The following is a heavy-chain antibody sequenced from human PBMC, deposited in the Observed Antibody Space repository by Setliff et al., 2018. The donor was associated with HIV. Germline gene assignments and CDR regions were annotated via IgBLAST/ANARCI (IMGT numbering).Heavy chain of an antibody. J-gene: IGHJ5*02. Sequence: ASVKVSCKASGYTFTGYYMHWVRQAPGQGLEWMGWINPNSGGTNYAQKFQGRVTITTDESTTTAYMELSSLRSEDTAVYYCARDFGGYCSSMSCPGLFDPWGQGTLVTVS. V-gene: IGHV1-2*02. CDR2: INPNSGGT. CDR1: GYTFTGYY. CDR3: ARDFGGYCSSMSCPGLFDP. D-gene: IGHD2-2*01.